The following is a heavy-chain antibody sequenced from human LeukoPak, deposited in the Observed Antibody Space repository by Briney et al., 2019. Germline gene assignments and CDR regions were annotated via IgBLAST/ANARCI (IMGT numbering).Heavy chain of an antibody. CDR2: INTNTGNP. CDR1: GYTLTELS. Sequence: ASVKVSCKVSGYTLTELSMHWVRQAPGKGLEWMGWINTNTGNPTYAQGFTGRFVFSLDTSVSTAYLQISSLKAEDTAVYYCARVYSSGSTRYFDYWGQGTLVTVSS. J-gene: IGHJ4*02. D-gene: IGHD6-19*01. V-gene: IGHV7-4-1*02. CDR3: ARVYSSGSTRYFDY.